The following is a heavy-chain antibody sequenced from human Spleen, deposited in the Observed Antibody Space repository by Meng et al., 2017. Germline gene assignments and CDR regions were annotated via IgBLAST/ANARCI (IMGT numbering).Heavy chain of an antibody. CDR3: AREFLPSRESGGYLNRHFDH. V-gene: IGHV3-11*04. D-gene: IGHD2-15*01. Sequence: GESLKISCAASGFTFSNAWMSWVRQAPGKGLEWVSYISGSGGTIYYADSVKGRFTISRDNAKNSLYLQMNSLRAEDTAVYYCAREFLPSRESGGYLNRHFDHWGQGTLVTVSS. CDR1: GFTFSNAW. CDR2: ISGSGGTI. J-gene: IGHJ4*02.